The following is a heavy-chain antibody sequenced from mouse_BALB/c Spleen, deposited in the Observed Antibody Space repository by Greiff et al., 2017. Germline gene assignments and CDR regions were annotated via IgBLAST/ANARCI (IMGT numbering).Heavy chain of an antibody. CDR3: ARRLTGTGAMDY. V-gene: IGHV5-9-3*01. CDR2: ISSGGSYT. D-gene: IGHD4-1*01. CDR1: GFTFSSYA. J-gene: IGHJ4*01. Sequence: EVKLMESGGGLVKPGGSLKLSCAASGFTFSSYAMSWVRQTPEKRLEWVATISSGGSYTYYPDSVKGRFTISRDNAKNTLYLQMSSLRSEDTAMYYCARRLTGTGAMDYWGQGTSVTVSS.